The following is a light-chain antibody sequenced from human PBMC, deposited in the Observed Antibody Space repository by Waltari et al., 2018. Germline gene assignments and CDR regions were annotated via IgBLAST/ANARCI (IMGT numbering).Light chain of an antibody. CDR1: SGISVGTYK. CDR2: YRSDSTN. V-gene: IGLV5-45*01. J-gene: IGLJ3*02. Sequence: QAVLTQPASLSASPGASVSLTCTLRSGISVGTYKIYWYQQRPGSPPQFLVKYRSDSTNELGPGPPSRFSRSRDTSASAGILLISGLQSEDEADYYCMILHNNAVVFGGGTRLTVL. CDR3: MILHNNAVV.